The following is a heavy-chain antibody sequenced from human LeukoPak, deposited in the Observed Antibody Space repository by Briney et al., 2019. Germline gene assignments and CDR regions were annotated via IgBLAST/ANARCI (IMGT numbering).Heavy chain of an antibody. Sequence: SETLSLTCTVSGYSISSGYYWGWIRQPPGKGLEWIGSIYHSGSTYYNPSLKSRVTISVDTSKNQFSLKLSSVTAADTAVYYCARDNIVVVAATKAYYFDYWGQGTLVTVSS. CDR3: ARDNIVVVAATKAYYFDY. V-gene: IGHV4-38-2*02. CDR1: GYSISSGYY. CDR2: IYHSGST. J-gene: IGHJ4*02. D-gene: IGHD2-15*01.